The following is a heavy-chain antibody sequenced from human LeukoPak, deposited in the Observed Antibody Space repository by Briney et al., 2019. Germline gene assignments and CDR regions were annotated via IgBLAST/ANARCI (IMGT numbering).Heavy chain of an antibody. CDR2: IYYSGST. Sequence: PSQTLSLTCTVSGGSISSGDYYWSWIRQPPGKGLEWIGHIYYSGSTYYNPSLKSRVTISVDTSKNQFSLKLSSVTAADTAVYYCARLRFLEWLFGVDWFDPWGQGTLVTVSS. V-gene: IGHV4-30-4*01. CDR3: ARLRFLEWLFGVDWFDP. CDR1: GGSISSGDYY. D-gene: IGHD3-3*01. J-gene: IGHJ5*02.